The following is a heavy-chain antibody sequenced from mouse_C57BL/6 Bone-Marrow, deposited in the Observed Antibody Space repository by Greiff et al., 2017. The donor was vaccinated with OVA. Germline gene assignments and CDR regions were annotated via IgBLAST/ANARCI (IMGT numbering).Heavy chain of an antibody. CDR2: INYDGSST. V-gene: IGHV5-16*01. Sequence: EVQLVESEGGLVQPGSSMKLSCTASGFTFSDYYMAWVRQVPEKGLEWVANINYDGSSTYYLDSLKSRFIISRDNAKNILYLQMSSLKSEDTATYYCARDPYYYGSSYRYFDVWGTGTTVTVSS. J-gene: IGHJ1*03. CDR3: ARDPYYYGSSYRYFDV. CDR1: GFTFSDYY. D-gene: IGHD1-1*01.